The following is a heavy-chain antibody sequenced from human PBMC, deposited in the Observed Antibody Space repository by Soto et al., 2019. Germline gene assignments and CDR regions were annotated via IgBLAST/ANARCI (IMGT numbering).Heavy chain of an antibody. V-gene: IGHV3-23*01. CDR1: GFTVSSNA. CDR2: ISGSGGST. J-gene: IGHJ6*02. Sequence: GTLGRTCAASGFTVSSNARSWVRQAPGKGLEWVSAISGSGGSTYYADSVKGRFTSARDNSTNTLYLQMNRLRDEDTAVYYCAKDCVLRFLEGWIYGMDVWGQGTTVTVYS. D-gene: IGHD3-3*01. CDR3: AKDCVLRFLEGWIYGMDV.